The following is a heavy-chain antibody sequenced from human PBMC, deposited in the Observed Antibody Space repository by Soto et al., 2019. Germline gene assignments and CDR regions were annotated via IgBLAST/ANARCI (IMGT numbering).Heavy chain of an antibody. J-gene: IGHJ4*02. Sequence: SVKVSCKTSGGTFSTFGISWVRQAPGQGLEWMGGVIPFFGTAEYSQKFEDRITITADESTNTVYMDLRSLTSEDTAIYYCARTAPMDAGDKYYYDFWGQGALVTVSS. CDR3: ARTAPMDAGDKYYYDF. CDR2: VIPFFGTA. D-gene: IGHD3-16*01. V-gene: IGHV1-69*13. CDR1: GGTFSTFG.